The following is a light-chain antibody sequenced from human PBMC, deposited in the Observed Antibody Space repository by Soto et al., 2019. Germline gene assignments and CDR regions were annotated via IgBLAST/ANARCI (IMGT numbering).Light chain of an antibody. J-gene: IGLJ2*01. Sequence: SVLTQPPSASGSPGQSVTISCTGTSRDIGGYDFVSWYQQHPGKAPKLLIYDVIKRPSGVPDRFSGSKSGNTASLTVSGLQTGDEADYYCSSYGGSNNLLFGGGTKLTVL. CDR1: SRDIGGYDF. V-gene: IGLV2-8*01. CDR3: SSYGGSNNLL. CDR2: DVI.